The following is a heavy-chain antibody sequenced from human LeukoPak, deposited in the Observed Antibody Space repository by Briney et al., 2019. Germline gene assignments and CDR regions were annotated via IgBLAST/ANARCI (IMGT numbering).Heavy chain of an antibody. D-gene: IGHD7-27*01. Sequence: TGGSLRLSCAVSGFSIGSSWMSWVRQTPGKGLERVADMNEDGSGTYYVDSVKGRFTVSRDNAQNSVYLQMNSLRVEDTGVYYCARDPAWGAIDYWGQGTLVTVSS. J-gene: IGHJ4*02. CDR3: ARDPAWGAIDY. CDR1: GFSIGSSW. CDR2: MNEDGSGT. V-gene: IGHV3-7*01.